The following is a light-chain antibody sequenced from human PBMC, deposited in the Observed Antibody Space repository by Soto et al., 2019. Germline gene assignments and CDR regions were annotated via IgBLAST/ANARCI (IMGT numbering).Light chain of an antibody. V-gene: IGKV1-39*01. CDR1: QSISSY. Sequence: DIQMTQSPSSLSASVGDRVTITCRASQSISSYLNWYQQKPGKAPKLLIYAASSLQSGVPSRFSGSGSVTDFTLTISSLQTEDFATYYCQQRYSTPWTFGQGTKVEIK. CDR2: AAS. CDR3: QQRYSTPWT. J-gene: IGKJ1*01.